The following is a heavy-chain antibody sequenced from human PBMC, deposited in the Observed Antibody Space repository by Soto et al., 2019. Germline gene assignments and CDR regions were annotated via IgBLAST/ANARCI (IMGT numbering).Heavy chain of an antibody. V-gene: IGHV4-59*01. Sequence: SETLSLTCTVSGGSISSYYWSWIRQPPGQGLEWIGYIYYSRSTNYNPSLKSRVTISVYTSKNQFSLKLSSVTAADTAVYYCARVLTYDFWCCYSSIAKYPRDYYYYYGMDVWGQGTTVTVSS. CDR2: IYYSRST. J-gene: IGHJ6*02. CDR3: ARVLTYDFWCCYSSIAKYPRDYYYYYGMDV. CDR1: GGSISSYY. D-gene: IGHD3-3*01.